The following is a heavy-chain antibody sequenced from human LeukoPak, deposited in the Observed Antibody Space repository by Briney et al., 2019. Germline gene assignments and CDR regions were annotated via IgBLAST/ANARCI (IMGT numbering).Heavy chain of an antibody. D-gene: IGHD3-22*01. J-gene: IGHJ5*02. CDR3: AKEIADDSSGYYNNWFDP. Sequence: GGSLRLSCTASGFTFGDYAMSWVREAPGKGLEWVSAISGSGGSTYYADSVKGRFTISRDNSKNTLYLQMNSLRAEDTAVYYCAKEIADDSSGYYNNWFDPWGQGTLVTVSS. V-gene: IGHV3-23*01. CDR1: GFTFGDYA. CDR2: ISGSGGST.